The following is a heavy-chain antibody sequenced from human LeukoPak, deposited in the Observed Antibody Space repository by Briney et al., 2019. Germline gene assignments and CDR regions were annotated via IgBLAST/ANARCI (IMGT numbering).Heavy chain of an antibody. V-gene: IGHV1-18*01. CDR3: ARGSSTVYGYMDV. CDR2: IRANNGNT. J-gene: IGHJ6*04. CDR1: GYTFTNYG. Sequence: GASVKVSCKASGYTFTNYGISWVRQAPGQGLEWMGWIRANNGNTDYAHKLQGRVTMTTDTSTSTAYMELRSLTSDDTAVYYCARGSSTVYGYMDVWGKGTTVTVSS. D-gene: IGHD2/OR15-2a*01.